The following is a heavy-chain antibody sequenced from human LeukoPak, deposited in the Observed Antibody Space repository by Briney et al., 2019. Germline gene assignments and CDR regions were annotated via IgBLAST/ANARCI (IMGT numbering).Heavy chain of an antibody. CDR1: SGSISSYY. CDR2: IYTTGTT. D-gene: IGHD1-26*01. CDR3: GRQGYTASYYFLDY. J-gene: IGHJ4*02. V-gene: IGHV4-4*07. Sequence: SETLSLICTVSSGSISSYYWGWVRQPPGKGLEWIGRIYTTGTTHYNPSLKSRVTMSMDTSTNQFSLNLRSMTAADTAVYYCGRQGYTASYYFLDYWSQGTLVAVS.